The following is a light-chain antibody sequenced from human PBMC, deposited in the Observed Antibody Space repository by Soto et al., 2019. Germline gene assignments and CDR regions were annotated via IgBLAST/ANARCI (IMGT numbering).Light chain of an antibody. CDR3: QQSYSIPYT. J-gene: IGKJ2*01. CDR2: AAS. V-gene: IGKV1-39*01. CDR1: QSITTY. Sequence: DIQMTQSPSSLSASVGDGVTITCRASQSITTYLNWYQQKPGKAPKLLIYAASSLQSGVPSRFSGSGSGTDFTLTISSLQPEDFATYHCQQSYSIPYTFGQGTKLEIK.